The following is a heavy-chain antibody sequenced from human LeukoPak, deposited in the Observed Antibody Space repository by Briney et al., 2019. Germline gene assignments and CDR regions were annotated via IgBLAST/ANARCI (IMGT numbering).Heavy chain of an antibody. Sequence: TPSETLSLTCTVSGGPISTYYWSWIRQPPGKGLEWIGYIYYSGSTNYNPSLKSRVTISVDTSKNQFSLKLSSVTAADTAVYYCARGGDGYNLDYYYYMDVWGKGTTVTVPS. CDR2: IYYSGST. J-gene: IGHJ6*03. CDR1: GGPISTYY. D-gene: IGHD5-24*01. V-gene: IGHV4-59*12. CDR3: ARGGDGYNLDYYYYMDV.